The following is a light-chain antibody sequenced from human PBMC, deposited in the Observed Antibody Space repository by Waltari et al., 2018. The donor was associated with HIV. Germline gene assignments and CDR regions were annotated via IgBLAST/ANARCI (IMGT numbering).Light chain of an antibody. V-gene: IGLV2-14*01. J-gene: IGLJ2*01. CDR2: EVS. CDR1: STHVGHYDP. CDR3: SSYTTRSTVI. Sequence: QSALTPPASVSASPGQSITISCTGTSTHVGHYDPGSWYRQHHGKAPKLIIYEVSNRPSGVSNRFSGSKSVNTASLTISGLQAEDEADYYCSSYTTRSTVIFGGGTKLTVL.